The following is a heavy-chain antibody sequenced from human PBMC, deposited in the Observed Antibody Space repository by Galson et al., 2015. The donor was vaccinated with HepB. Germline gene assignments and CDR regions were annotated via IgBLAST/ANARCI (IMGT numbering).Heavy chain of an antibody. CDR3: AKDREVGYCSGGSCPPPDS. CDR2: ISRSGGST. V-gene: IGHV3-23*01. J-gene: IGHJ4*02. Sequence: SLRLSCAVSGFTFKDYAMSWVRQAPGKGLEWVSGISRSGGSTSYADSVKGRFTISRDNSKNTLFLEISSLRAEDTAIYYCAKDREVGYCSGGSCPPPDSWGQGTLVTVSS. D-gene: IGHD2-15*01. CDR1: GFTFKDYA.